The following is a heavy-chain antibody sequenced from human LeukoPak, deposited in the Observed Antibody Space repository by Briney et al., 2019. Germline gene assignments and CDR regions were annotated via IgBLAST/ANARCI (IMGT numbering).Heavy chain of an antibody. CDR2: INHSGST. J-gene: IGHJ5*02. CDR1: GGAFSGYY. Sequence: RALETLSLTCAVYGGAFSGYYWGWIRPPPGEGPGGIGGINHSGSTNYNPSLKSRVTISVDTSKNQFSLKLSSVTAADTAVYYCARGDGGLLWFGELFDPWGQGTLVTVSS. V-gene: IGHV4-34*01. CDR3: ARGDGGLLWFGELFDP. D-gene: IGHD3-10*01.